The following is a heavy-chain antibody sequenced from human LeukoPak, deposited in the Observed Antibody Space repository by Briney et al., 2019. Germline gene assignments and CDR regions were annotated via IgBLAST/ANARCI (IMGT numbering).Heavy chain of an antibody. CDR1: GFTFSSYW. Sequence: GGSLRLSCAASGFTFSSYWMSWVRQAPGKGLEWVANIKQDGSEKYYVDSVKGRFTTSRDNAKNSLYLQMNSLRAEDTAVYYCARSRSPYYGDYEESFDYWGQGTLVTVSS. CDR2: IKQDGSEK. V-gene: IGHV3-7*01. CDR3: ARSRSPYYGDYEESFDY. D-gene: IGHD4-17*01. J-gene: IGHJ4*02.